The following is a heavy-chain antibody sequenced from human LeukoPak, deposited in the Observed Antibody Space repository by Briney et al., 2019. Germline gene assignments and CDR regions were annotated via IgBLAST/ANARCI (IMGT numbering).Heavy chain of an antibody. CDR3: ASLYSGSYDTGSFDYFNY. CDR2: MYYSGST. D-gene: IGHD1-26*01. CDR1: GGSISSYY. Sequence: TSETLSLTCTVSGGSISSYYWSWIRQPRGKGLEWIGDMYYSGSTNYNPSLKSRVTISVDTSKNQFSLKLSSVTAADTAVYYCASLYSGSYDTGSFDYFNYWGQGTLVTVSS. V-gene: IGHV4-59*13. J-gene: IGHJ4*02.